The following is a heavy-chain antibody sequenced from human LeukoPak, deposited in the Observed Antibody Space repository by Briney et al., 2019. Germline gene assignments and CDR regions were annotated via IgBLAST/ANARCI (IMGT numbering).Heavy chain of an antibody. V-gene: IGHV1-2*02. CDR1: GYTFTDYY. CDR2: INPHGTGT. J-gene: IGHJ4*02. CDR3: ARGGSDCYTTSCQRNFDY. D-gene: IGHD2-2*01. Sequence: ASVKVSCKASGYTFTDYYFHWVRQAPGQGLEWLGWINPHGTGTTYAQKFRGRVTMTRDTSMNTDYMELSGLRPDDTAVYYCARGGSDCYTTSCQRNFDYWGQGTPVTVSP.